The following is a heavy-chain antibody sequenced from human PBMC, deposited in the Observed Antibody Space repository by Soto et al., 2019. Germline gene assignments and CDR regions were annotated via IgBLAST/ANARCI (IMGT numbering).Heavy chain of an antibody. CDR1: GGSFSDYY. CDR3: ARGITIFGVVIPPYYMDV. J-gene: IGHJ6*03. D-gene: IGHD3-3*01. CDR2: INHSGST. V-gene: IGHV4-34*01. Sequence: SETLSLTCAVYGGSFSDYYWSWIRQPPGKGLEWIGEINHSGSTNYNPSLKSRVTISVDTSKNQFSLKLSSVTAADTAVYYCARGITIFGVVIPPYYMDVWGKGTTVTVSS.